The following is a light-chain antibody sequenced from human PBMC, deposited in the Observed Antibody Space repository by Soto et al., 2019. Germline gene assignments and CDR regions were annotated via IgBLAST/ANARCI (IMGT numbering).Light chain of an antibody. Sequence: DIQMTQSPSTLSASVGDRVTITCRASQSISSWLAWYQQKPGKAPKLLIYKASSLESRVPSRFSGSGSGTEFTLTISSLQPDDFATYYCQQYNSYSWTFGQGTKVDI. V-gene: IGKV1-5*03. J-gene: IGKJ1*01. CDR1: QSISSW. CDR2: KAS. CDR3: QQYNSYSWT.